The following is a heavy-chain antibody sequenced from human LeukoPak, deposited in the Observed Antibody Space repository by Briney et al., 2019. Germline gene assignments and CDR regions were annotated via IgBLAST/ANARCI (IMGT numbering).Heavy chain of an antibody. J-gene: IGHJ4*02. D-gene: IGHD2-2*01. V-gene: IGHV4-39*01. CDR2: IYYSGST. Sequence: PSETLSLTCTVSGGSISSSSYYWGWIRQPPGKGLEWIGSIYYSGSTYYNPSLKSRVTISVDTSKNQFSLKLSSVTAADTAVYYCASCRSTSSDFDYWGQGTLVTVSS. CDR1: GGSISSSSYY. CDR3: ASCRSTSSDFDY.